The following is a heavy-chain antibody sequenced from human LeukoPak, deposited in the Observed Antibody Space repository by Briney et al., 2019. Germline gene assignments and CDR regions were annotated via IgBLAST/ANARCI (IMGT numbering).Heavy chain of an antibody. CDR1: GGSISSYY. D-gene: IGHD2-2*01. J-gene: IGHJ4*02. V-gene: IGHV4-59*08. Sequence: SETLSLTCTVSGGSISSYYWSWIRQPPGKGLEWIGYIYYSGSTNYNPSLKSRVTISVDTSKNQFSLKLSSVTAADTAVYYCARLQAYCSSTSCYALDYWGQGTLVTVSS. CDR2: IYYSGST. CDR3: ARLQAYCSSTSCYALDY.